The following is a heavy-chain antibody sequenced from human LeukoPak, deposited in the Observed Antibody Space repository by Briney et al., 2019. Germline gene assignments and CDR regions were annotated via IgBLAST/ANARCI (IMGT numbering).Heavy chain of an antibody. J-gene: IGHJ5*02. CDR3: ATGVLRFLEWLLWNT. CDR1: GYTLTELS. D-gene: IGHD3-3*01. CDR2: FDPEDGET. V-gene: IGHV1-24*01. Sequence: ASVKVSCKVSGYTLTELSMHWVRQAPGKGLERMGGFDPEDGETIYAQKFQGRVTMTEDTSTDTAYMELSSLRSEDTAVYYCATGVLRFLEWLLWNTWGQGTLVTVSS.